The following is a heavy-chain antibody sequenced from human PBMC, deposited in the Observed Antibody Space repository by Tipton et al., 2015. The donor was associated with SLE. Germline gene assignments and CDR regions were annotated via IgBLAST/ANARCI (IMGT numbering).Heavy chain of an antibody. V-gene: IGHV4-38-2*02. D-gene: IGHD2-15*01. J-gene: IGHJ2*01. Sequence: TLSLTCTVSGGSISSDNYWDWIRQPPGKGLEWIGSIYHSGSTNYNPSLKSRVTISVDTSKNQFSLKLSSVTAADTAVYYCAGSGGDTWYFDLWGRGTLVTVSS. CDR2: IYHSGST. CDR3: AGSGGDTWYFDL. CDR1: GGSISSDNY.